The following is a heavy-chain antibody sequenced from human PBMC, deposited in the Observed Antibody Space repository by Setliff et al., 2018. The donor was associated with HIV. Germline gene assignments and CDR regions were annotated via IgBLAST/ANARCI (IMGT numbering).Heavy chain of an antibody. D-gene: IGHD5-12*01. V-gene: IGHV3-23*01. CDR2: ISGSGAST. CDR3: AKGRYGGYDWGTLDI. Sequence: EGSLRLSCAASGFTFSSCAMSWVRQAPGKGLEWALVISGSGASTYYADSVKGRFTISRDNSKNTLYLQMNSLRVEDTAVYYCAKGRYGGYDWGTLDIWGQGTMVTVSS. J-gene: IGHJ3*02. CDR1: GFTFSSCA.